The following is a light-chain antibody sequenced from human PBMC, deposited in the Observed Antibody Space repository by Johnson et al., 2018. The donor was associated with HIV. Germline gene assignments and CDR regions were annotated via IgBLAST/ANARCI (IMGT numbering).Light chain of an antibody. CDR1: SSNIGNNY. J-gene: IGLJ1*01. V-gene: IGLV1-51*01. Sequence: QSVLTQPPSVSAAPGQKVTISCSGSSSNIGNNYVSWYQQVPGTAPKLLIYDNNKRPSGIPDRFSASKSCTSATLVITGLQTGDEADYYCGAWDSSLSAHFVFGTGTKVTVL. CDR3: GAWDSSLSAHFV. CDR2: DNN.